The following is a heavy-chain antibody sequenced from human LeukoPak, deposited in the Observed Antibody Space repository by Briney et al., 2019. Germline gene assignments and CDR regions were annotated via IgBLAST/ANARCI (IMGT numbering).Heavy chain of an antibody. Sequence: GGSLRLSCAASGFTVSSNYMSWVRQAPGKGLEWVSVIYSGGSTYYADSVKGRFTISRDNSKNTLYLQMNSLRAEDTAVYYCANPPVGATKAFDYWGQGTLVTVSS. CDR1: GFTVSSNY. CDR3: ANPPVGATKAFDY. J-gene: IGHJ4*02. CDR2: IYSGGST. D-gene: IGHD1-26*01. V-gene: IGHV3-53*01.